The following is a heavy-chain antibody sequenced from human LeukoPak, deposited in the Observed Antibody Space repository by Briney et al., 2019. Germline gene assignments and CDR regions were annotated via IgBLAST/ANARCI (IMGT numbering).Heavy chain of an antibody. D-gene: IGHD4-17*01. CDR1: GYTFTVYY. J-gene: IGHJ4*02. CDR2: INPNSGGT. CDR3: ALNDYGDGLGY. V-gene: IGHV1-2*03. Sequence: LGASVKVSCKASGYTFTVYYIHWMRQAPGQGLEWMGWINPNSGGTNYAQRFQGRVTTTRDTSFSTAYMELSRLRSDDTAVYYCALNDYGDGLGYWGQGTLVTVFS.